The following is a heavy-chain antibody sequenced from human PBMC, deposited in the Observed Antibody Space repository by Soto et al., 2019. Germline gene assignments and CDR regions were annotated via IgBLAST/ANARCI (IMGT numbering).Heavy chain of an antibody. CDR1: GYSFTSYW. Sequence: PGESLKISCKGSGYSFTSYWIGWVRQMPGKGLEWMGIIYPGDSDTRYSPSFQGQVTISADKSISTAYLQWSSLKASDTAMYYCAGGGVRGVITQTRYYSGMDVCGQGTTVTVSS. V-gene: IGHV5-51*01. CDR3: AGGGVRGVITQTRYYSGMDV. J-gene: IGHJ6*02. D-gene: IGHD3-10*01. CDR2: IYPGDSDT.